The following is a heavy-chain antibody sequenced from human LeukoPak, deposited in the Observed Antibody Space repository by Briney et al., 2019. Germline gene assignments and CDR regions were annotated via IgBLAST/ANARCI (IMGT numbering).Heavy chain of an antibody. CDR1: GYTFTSYY. V-gene: IGHV1-46*01. D-gene: IGHD3-22*01. Sequence: ASVKVSCKASGYTFTSYYMHWARQAPGQGLEWMGIINPSDGSTTYAQKFQGRVTMTRDTSTSTVYMELSSLRSEDTAAYYCATDGRSYDSSAYYYFDYWGQGTLVTVSS. J-gene: IGHJ4*02. CDR2: INPSDGST. CDR3: ATDGRSYDSSAYYYFDY.